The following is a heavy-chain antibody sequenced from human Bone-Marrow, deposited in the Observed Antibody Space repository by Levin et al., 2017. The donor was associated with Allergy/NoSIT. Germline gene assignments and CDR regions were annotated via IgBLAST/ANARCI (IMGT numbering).Heavy chain of an antibody. J-gene: IGHJ5*02. D-gene: IGHD1-26*01. CDR1: GFSLSTGGVG. V-gene: IGHV2-5*02. CDR2: IYWDDDK. Sequence: KLSGPTLVKPTQTLTLTCTFSGFSLSTGGVGVDWIRQSPGKALEWLALIYWDDDKRYSPSLKSSLTIPKDTTKNQVVPTMTNMDPLDTATYYCAHRSGSQLPTKNWLDPWGQGIRVTVSS. CDR3: AHRSGSQLPTKNWLDP.